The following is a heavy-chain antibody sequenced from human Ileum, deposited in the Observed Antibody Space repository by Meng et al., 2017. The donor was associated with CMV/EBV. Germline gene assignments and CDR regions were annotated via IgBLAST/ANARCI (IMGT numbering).Heavy chain of an antibody. J-gene: IGHJ3*02. V-gene: IGHV3-7*01. Sequence: GGSLRLSCGASGFNLSSYWMGWVRQGPGKGLEWVANIKQDGSEKYYVDSVKGRFTVSRDNAKNSLYLQMSGLRAEDTAVYYCARGGKAVVNDAFDIWGQGTMVTVSS. D-gene: IGHD6-19*01. CDR1: GFNLSSYW. CDR2: IKQDGSEK. CDR3: ARGGKAVVNDAFDI.